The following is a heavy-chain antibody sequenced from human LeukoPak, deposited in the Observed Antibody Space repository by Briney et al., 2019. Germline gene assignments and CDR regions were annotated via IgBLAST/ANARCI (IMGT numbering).Heavy chain of an antibody. V-gene: IGHV3-66*01. CDR1: GFTVSNNY. CDR2: ISSGGGT. CDR3: ARKYFGRDV. J-gene: IGHJ6*04. Sequence: GGSLRLSCAASGFTVSNNYMTWVRQAPGKGLEWVSVISSGGGTYYADSVKGRFTISRDNSKNTLYLQMSSLRAEDTAVYYCARKYFGRDVWGKGTTVTVSS.